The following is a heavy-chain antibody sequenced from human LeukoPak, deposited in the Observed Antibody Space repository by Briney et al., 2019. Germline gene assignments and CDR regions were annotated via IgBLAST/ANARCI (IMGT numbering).Heavy chain of an antibody. V-gene: IGHV3-49*04. CDR1: GFTFGDYG. Sequence: GRSLRLSCKASGFTFGDYGMSWVRQAPGKGLEWVGFTRSKTYGGTTEYAASVKGRVTISRDDSKSIAYLQMNSLKTEDTGVYYCSRERSNGGAFDYWGQGTLVTVSS. CDR2: TRSKTYGGTT. CDR3: SRERSNGGAFDY. J-gene: IGHJ4*02. D-gene: IGHD3-16*01.